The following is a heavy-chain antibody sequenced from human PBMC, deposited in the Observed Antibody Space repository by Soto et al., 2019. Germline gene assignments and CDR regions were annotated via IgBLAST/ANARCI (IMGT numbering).Heavy chain of an antibody. V-gene: IGHV3-30*18. CDR3: AKDMNYYDSSGYHDY. Sequence: SLRLSCAASGFTFSSYGMHWVRQAPGKGLEWVAVISYDGSNKNYADSVKGRFTISRDNSKNTLYLQMNSLKAEDTAVYYCAKDMNYYDSSGYHDYWGQGTLVTVSS. CDR2: ISYDGSNK. D-gene: IGHD3-22*01. CDR1: GFTFSSYG. J-gene: IGHJ4*02.